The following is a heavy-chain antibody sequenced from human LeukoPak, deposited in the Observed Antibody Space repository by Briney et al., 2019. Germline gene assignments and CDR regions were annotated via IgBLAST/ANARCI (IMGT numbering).Heavy chain of an antibody. V-gene: IGHV3-30*02. CDR3: AKVLPGPEEFHAFDI. J-gene: IGHJ3*02. D-gene: IGHD3-10*01. CDR2: IRYDGSNE. Sequence: GGSRRLSCAASGFTFTSYVMHWVRQAPGKGLEGVAFIRYDGSNENYADSGKGRFTISRDNSKNTLYLQMNSLRAEDTAVYYCAKVLPGPEEFHAFDIWGQGTMVTVSS. CDR1: GFTFTSYV.